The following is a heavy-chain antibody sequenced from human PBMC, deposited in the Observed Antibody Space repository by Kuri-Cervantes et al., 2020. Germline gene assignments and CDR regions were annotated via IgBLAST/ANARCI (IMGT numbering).Heavy chain of an antibody. D-gene: IGHD3-22*01. CDR3: ARDSPVAYDSSGYYYYDAFDI. Sequence: GESLKISCAASGFTFSSYWMSWVRQAPGKGLEWVANIKQDGSEKYYVDSAKGRFTISRDNAKNSLYLQMNSLRDEDTAVYYCARDSPVAYDSSGYYYYDAFDIWGQGTMVTVSS. CDR2: IKQDGSEK. J-gene: IGHJ3*02. CDR1: GFTFSSYW. V-gene: IGHV3-7*01.